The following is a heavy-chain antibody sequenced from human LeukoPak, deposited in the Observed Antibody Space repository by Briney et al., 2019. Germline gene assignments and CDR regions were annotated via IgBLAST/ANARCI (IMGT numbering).Heavy chain of an antibody. Sequence: GGSLRLSSAASGFTFDDYGMSWVPHAPGKGLEWVSGINWNGGSTGYADSVKGRFTISRDNAKNSLYLQMNSLRAEDTAVYYCAREMGTYDYVWGTYRLKSDNWGQGTLVTVSS. CDR2: INWNGGST. J-gene: IGHJ4*02. D-gene: IGHD3-16*02. CDR3: AREMGTYDYVWGTYRLKSDN. V-gene: IGHV3-20*03. CDR1: GFTFDDYG.